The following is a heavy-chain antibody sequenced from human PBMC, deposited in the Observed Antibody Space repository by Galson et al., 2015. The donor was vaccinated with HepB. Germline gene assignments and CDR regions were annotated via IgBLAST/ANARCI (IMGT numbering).Heavy chain of an antibody. CDR2: IKQDGSGK. CDR1: GSTFSTYW. CDR3: ARGGIVEVPMLFDI. V-gene: IGHV3-7*03. J-gene: IGHJ3*02. Sequence: SLRLSCAASGSTFSTYWMSWVRQAPGKGLEWVANIKQDGSGKYYVDSVKGRFIISRDNANNSLSLQMNSLRAEDTAVYYCARGGIVEVPMLFDIWGQGTMVTVSS. D-gene: IGHD1-26*01.